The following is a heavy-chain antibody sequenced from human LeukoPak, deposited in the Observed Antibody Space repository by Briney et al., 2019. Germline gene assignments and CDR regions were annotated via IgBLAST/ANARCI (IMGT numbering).Heavy chain of an antibody. Sequence: GGSLKLSCAASGFTFSGSAMHWVRQASGKGLEWVGRIRSKANSYATAYAASVKGRFTIPRDDSKNTAYLQMNSLKTEDTAVYYCTAYYDILTGYPVMSNYYYYYMDVWGKGTTVTVSS. D-gene: IGHD3-9*01. CDR2: IRSKANSYAT. CDR1: GFTFSGSA. CDR3: TAYYDILTGYPVMSNYYYYYMDV. J-gene: IGHJ6*03. V-gene: IGHV3-73*01.